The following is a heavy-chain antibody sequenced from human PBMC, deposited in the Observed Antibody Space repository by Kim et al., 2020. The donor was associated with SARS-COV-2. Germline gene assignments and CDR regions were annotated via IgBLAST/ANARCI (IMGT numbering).Heavy chain of an antibody. CDR3: AKGDYVWGSYRLFDY. D-gene: IGHD3-16*02. CDR2: IWYDGSNK. Sequence: GGSLRLSCAASGFTFSSYAMHWVRQAPGKGLEWVAVIWYDGSNKYYADSVKGRFTISRDNSKNTLYLQMNSLRAEDTAVYYCAKGDYVWGSYRLFDYWGQGTLVTVSS. CDR1: GFTFSSYA. J-gene: IGHJ4*02. V-gene: IGHV3-33*06.